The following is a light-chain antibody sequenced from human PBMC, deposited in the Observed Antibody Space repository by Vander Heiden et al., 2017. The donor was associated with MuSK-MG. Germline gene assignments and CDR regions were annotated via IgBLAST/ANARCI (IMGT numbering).Light chain of an antibody. V-gene: IGKV2-28*01. CDR1: QSLLHSNGYNY. J-gene: IGKJ4*01. CDR3: RQALQTPLT. CDR2: LGS. Sequence: DMVMTQSPLSLPVTPGEPASISCRSSQSLLHSNGYNYLDWYLQKPGQSQQLLIYLGSNRASGVPDRFSGSGSGTDFTLKISRVEAEDVGVYYCRQALQTPLTFGGGTKVEIK.